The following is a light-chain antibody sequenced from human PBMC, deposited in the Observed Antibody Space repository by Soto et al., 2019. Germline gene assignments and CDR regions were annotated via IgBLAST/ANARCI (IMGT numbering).Light chain of an antibody. CDR1: SSNIGAGYD. CDR2: GNS. J-gene: IGLJ1*01. V-gene: IGLV1-40*01. CDR3: QSYDSSLSALYV. Sequence: QSALTRPPSVYGAPGQRVTISCTGSSSNIGAGYDVHWYQQLPGTAPKLLIYGNSNRPSGVPDRFSGSKSGTSASLAITGLQAEDEADYYCQSYDSSLSALYVFGTGTKVTVL.